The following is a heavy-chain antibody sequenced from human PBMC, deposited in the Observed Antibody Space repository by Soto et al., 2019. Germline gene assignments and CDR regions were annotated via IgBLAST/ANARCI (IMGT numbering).Heavy chain of an antibody. D-gene: IGHD3-3*01. CDR2: VYYNGRT. J-gene: IGHJ4*02. CDR1: GGSISTYY. Sequence: QVQMQESGPRLVKPSETLSLTCTVSGGSISTYYWSWIRQSPGKGLAWIGYVYYNGRTKYNPSLKGRVTISVDTSKNQFSLTLNSVYAAYTAVYYWARDGSGVDFWDGPYYFDYWGQGILVTVSS. CDR3: ARDGSGVDFWDGPYYFDY. V-gene: IGHV4-59*01.